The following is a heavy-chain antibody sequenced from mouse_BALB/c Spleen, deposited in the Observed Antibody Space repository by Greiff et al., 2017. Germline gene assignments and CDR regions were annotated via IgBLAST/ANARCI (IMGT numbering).Heavy chain of an antibody. J-gene: IGHJ1*01. D-gene: IGHD2-1*01. CDR2: ISSGGGNT. CDR1: GFTFSSYT. V-gene: IGHV5-9*03. CDR3: ARSGRNGYFDV. Sequence: EVQVVESGGGLVKPGGSLKLSCAASGFTFSSYTMSWVRQTPEKRLEWVATISSGGGNTYYPDSVKGRFTISRDNAKNNLYLQMSSLRSEDTALYYCARSGRNGYFDVWGAGTTVTVSS.